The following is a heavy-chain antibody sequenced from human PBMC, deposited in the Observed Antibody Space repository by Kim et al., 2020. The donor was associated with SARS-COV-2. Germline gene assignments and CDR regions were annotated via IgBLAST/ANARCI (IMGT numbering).Heavy chain of an antibody. CDR1: GYSFTSYW. D-gene: IGHD6-6*01. V-gene: IGHV5-51*01. CDR3: ARPYSSSSDGMDV. Sequence: GESLKISCKGSGYSFTSYWIGWVRQMPGKGLEWMGIIYPGDSDTRYSPSFQGQVTISADKSISTAYLQWSSLKASDTAMYYGARPYSSSSDGMDVWGQGTTVTVSS. CDR2: IYPGDSDT. J-gene: IGHJ6*02.